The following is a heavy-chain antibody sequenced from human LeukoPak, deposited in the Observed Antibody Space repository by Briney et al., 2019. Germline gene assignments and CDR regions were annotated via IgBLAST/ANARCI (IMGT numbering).Heavy chain of an antibody. CDR1: GGSISSYY. Sequence: SDTLSLTCTVSGGSISSYYWSWLRQPPGKGLEWIGYIYYSGSTNYNPSLKSRVTISVDTSKNQFSLKLSSVPAADTAVYYCARHGRYYDSSGYYYFDYWGQGTLVTVSS. J-gene: IGHJ4*02. D-gene: IGHD3-22*01. CDR3: ARHGRYYDSSGYYYFDY. V-gene: IGHV4-59*08. CDR2: IYYSGST.